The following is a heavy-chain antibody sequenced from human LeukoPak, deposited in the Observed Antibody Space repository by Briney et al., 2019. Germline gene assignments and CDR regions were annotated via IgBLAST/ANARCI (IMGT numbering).Heavy chain of an antibody. CDR2: IDTSGTNI. J-gene: IGHJ4*02. Sequence: GGSLRLSCAASGFTFSSYEMNWVRQAPGKGLEWVSYIDTSGTNIYYAGSVKGRFTVSRDNAKNSLYLQMNSLRAEDAGIYYCARETINCGGDCYDYWGRGALVTVSS. CDR3: ARETINCGGDCYDY. D-gene: IGHD2-21*01. CDR1: GFTFSSYE. V-gene: IGHV3-48*03.